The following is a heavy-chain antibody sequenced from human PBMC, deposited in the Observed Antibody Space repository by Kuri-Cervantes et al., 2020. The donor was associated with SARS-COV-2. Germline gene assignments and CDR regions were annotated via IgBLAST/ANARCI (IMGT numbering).Heavy chain of an antibody. CDR1: GFTFSSYG. V-gene: IGHV3-30*02. D-gene: IGHD3-10*01. CDR2: IRYDGSNK. Sequence: GGSLRLSCAASGFTFSSYGMHWARRAPGKGLEWVAFIRYDGSNKYYADSVKGRFTISRDNSKNTLYLQMNSLRAEDTAVYYCARAFREPELLWFGELSFSPNWFDPWGQGTLVPSPQ. J-gene: IGHJ5*02. CDR3: ARAFREPELLWFGELSFSPNWFDP.